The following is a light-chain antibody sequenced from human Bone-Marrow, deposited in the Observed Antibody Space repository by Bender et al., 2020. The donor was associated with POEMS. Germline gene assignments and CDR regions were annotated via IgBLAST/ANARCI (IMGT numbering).Light chain of an antibody. CDR1: SSNIGAGYD. Sequence: QSVLTQPPSVSGAPGQRVTISCTGSSSNIGAGYDVHWYQQFPGTAPKLLIVGNNNRPSGVPDRFSGSTSGTSASLAITGLQAEDEADYYCQSSDSSLSGSVVFGGGTKLTVL. V-gene: IGLV1-40*01. CDR2: GNN. CDR3: QSSDSSLSGSVV. J-gene: IGLJ2*01.